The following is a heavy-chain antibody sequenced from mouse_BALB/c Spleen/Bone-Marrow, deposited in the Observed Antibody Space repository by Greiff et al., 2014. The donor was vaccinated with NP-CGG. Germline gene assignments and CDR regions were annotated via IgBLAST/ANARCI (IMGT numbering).Heavy chain of an antibody. Sequence: EVLLQQSGTVLARPGAAVKMSCKASGYTFSNYWMHWIKQRPGKGLEWIGTIHPGNSDTTYNQKFKGKAKLTAVTSTSTTYMELSSLTNEDSAVYYCTTLARNNFDYWGQGTTLTVSS. J-gene: IGHJ2*01. CDR3: TTLARNNFDY. V-gene: IGHV1-5*01. D-gene: IGHD3-1*01. CDR2: IHPGNSDT. CDR1: GYTFSNYW.